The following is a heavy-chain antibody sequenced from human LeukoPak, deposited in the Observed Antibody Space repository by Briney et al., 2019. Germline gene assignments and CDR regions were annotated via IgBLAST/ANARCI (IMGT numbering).Heavy chain of an antibody. CDR1: GLTFSDHY. CDR2: TRNKANSYTT. D-gene: IGHD1-26*01. V-gene: IGHV3-72*01. Sequence: PGGSQRLSCAASGLTFSDHYMDWVRQAPGKGLEWVVRTRNKANSYTTEYAASVKGRFTISRDDSKNSLHLQMNSLKTEDTAVYYCAREGSSWSYWVVWYCDLWGRGTLVTVSS. CDR3: AREGSSWSYWVVWYCDL. J-gene: IGHJ2*01.